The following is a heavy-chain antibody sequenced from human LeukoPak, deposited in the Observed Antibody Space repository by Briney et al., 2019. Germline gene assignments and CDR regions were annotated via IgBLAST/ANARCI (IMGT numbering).Heavy chain of an antibody. D-gene: IGHD2-15*01. Sequence: SETLSLTCTVSGYSISSGYYWSWIRQPPGKGLEWIGEINHSGSTNYNPSLKSRVTISVDTSKNQFSLKLSSVTAADTAVYYCARDKPGYCSGGSCYRKDKYYYYSYMDVWGKGTTVTVSS. CDR1: GYSISSGYY. CDR3: ARDKPGYCSGGSCYRKDKYYYYSYMDV. CDR2: INHSGST. V-gene: IGHV4-38-2*02. J-gene: IGHJ6*03.